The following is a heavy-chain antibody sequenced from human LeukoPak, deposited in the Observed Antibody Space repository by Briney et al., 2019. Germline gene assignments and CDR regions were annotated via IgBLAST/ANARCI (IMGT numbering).Heavy chain of an antibody. CDR1: GYTLTELS. Sequence: ASVKVSCKVSGYTLTELSMHWVRQAPGKGLEWMGGFDPEDGETIYAQKSQGRVTMTEDTSTDTAYMELSSLRSEDTAVYYCATVIVGATTSLPYYFDYWGQGTLVTVSS. CDR2: FDPEDGET. J-gene: IGHJ4*02. CDR3: ATVIVGATTSLPYYFDY. V-gene: IGHV1-24*01. D-gene: IGHD1-26*01.